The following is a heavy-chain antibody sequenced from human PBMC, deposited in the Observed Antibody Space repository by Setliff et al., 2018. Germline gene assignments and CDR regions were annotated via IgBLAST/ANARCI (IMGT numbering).Heavy chain of an antibody. CDR2: IYDSGDT. D-gene: IGHD3-10*01. CDR3: ARDRSYYASGSFTKWFDY. V-gene: IGHV4-61*08. J-gene: IGHJ4*02. CDR1: GGSVSNSGFF. Sequence: PSETLSLTCTVSGGSVSNSGFFWGWLRQAPGKGLEWIGNIYDSGDTNSNPSLKSRVTMSVDTSKNQFSLKLNSVTAADTATYYCARDRSYYASGSFTKWFDYWGQGALVTVSS.